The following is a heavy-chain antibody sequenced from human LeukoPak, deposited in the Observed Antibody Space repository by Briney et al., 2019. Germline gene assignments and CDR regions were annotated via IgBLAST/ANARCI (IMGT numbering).Heavy chain of an antibody. Sequence: GGSLRLSCAASGFTFSSYWMHWVRQAPGKGLEWVSTISNGGGSTYYADSVKGRFTISRDNSKNTVYLQMSSLRAEDTAVYYCAKDRWGSGGSGGGDYWGQGTLVTVSS. CDR3: AKDRWGSGGSGGGDY. CDR1: GFTFSSYW. J-gene: IGHJ4*02. CDR2: ISNGGGST. V-gene: IGHV3-23*01. D-gene: IGHD2-15*01.